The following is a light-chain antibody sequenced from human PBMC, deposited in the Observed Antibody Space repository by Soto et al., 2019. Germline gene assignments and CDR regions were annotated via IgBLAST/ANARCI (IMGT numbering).Light chain of an antibody. V-gene: IGKV3-15*01. CDR1: QSVTKI. CDR3: QQYNNWPRT. J-gene: IGKJ1*01. CDR2: GAS. Sequence: EIVMTQSPATLSVSPGERATLSCRASQSVTKILAWYQQKPGQAPRLLIYGASTRATGTPARFSGSGSGTEFTLTISSLQSEDFAVYYCQQYNNWPRTFGQGTKVEIK.